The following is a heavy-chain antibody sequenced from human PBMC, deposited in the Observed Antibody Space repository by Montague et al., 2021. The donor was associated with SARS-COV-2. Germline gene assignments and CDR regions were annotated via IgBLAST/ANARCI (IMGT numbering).Heavy chain of an antibody. Sequence: SETLSLTCTVSGGSISTHPWSWIRQPPGKALEWIGRIHPNGDTTYNPSLKSRVTMSVDTSKNQFSLKLTSVTAADTAMYYCARGCGHYYSPFDNWGQGNLVTVSS. CDR3: ARGCGHYYSPFDN. V-gene: IGHV4-4*07. CDR1: GGSISTHP. D-gene: IGHD1-26*01. J-gene: IGHJ4*02. CDR2: IHPNGDT.